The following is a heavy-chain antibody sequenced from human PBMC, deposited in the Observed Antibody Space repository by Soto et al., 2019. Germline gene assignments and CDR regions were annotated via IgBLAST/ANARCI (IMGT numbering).Heavy chain of an antibody. CDR1: GGSFSGYY. D-gene: IGHD6-19*01. J-gene: IGHJ4*02. Sequence: QVHLQQWGAGLLKPSDTLSLTCVVYGGSFSGYYWSWIRQPPGKGLEWIGQINHSGSTDYNPSLKSRVTISADASKNHFSLKLSSVTAADTAVYYCARGGSGWYHKYHFDYWGQGTLVTVSS. CDR3: ARGGSGWYHKYHFDY. V-gene: IGHV4-34*01. CDR2: INHSGST.